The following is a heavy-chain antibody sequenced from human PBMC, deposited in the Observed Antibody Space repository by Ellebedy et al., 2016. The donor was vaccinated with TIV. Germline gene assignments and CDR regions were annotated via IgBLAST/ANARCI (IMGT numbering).Heavy chain of an antibody. Sequence: GESLKISCAASGFTFSSYWMHWVRQAPGKGLVWVSRINSDGSSTSYADSVKGRFTISRDNAKNTLYLQMNSLRAEDTAVYYCARDHFPGYSSGWYTGYYYYYGMDVWGQGTTVTVSS. CDR1: GFTFSSYW. J-gene: IGHJ6*02. CDR3: ARDHFPGYSSGWYTGYYYYYGMDV. CDR2: INSDGSST. D-gene: IGHD6-19*01. V-gene: IGHV3-74*01.